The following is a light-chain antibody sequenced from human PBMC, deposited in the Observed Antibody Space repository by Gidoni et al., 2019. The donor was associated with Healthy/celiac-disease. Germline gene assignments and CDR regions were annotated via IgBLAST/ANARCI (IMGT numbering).Light chain of an antibody. V-gene: IGKV3-20*01. J-gene: IGKJ1*01. CDR3: QQYGSSPRT. Sequence: EIVLTQSPGTLSLSPGERATLSCRASPSVSSSYLAWYQQKPGQAPRLLIYGASSRATGIPDRFSGSGSGTDFTLTISSLEPEDFAVYYCQQYGSSPRTFGQGTKVEIK. CDR1: PSVSSSY. CDR2: GAS.